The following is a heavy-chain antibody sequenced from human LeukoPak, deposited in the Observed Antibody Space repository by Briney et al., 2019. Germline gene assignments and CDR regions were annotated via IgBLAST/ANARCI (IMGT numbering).Heavy chain of an antibody. V-gene: IGHV1-8*02. J-gene: IGHJ1*01. CDR3: ARDSRPLWELLGALEYFQH. CDR1: GYTFTGYY. D-gene: IGHD1-26*01. CDR2: MNPNSGNT. Sequence: ASVKVSCKASGYTFTGYYMHWVRQATGQGLEWMGWMNPNSGNTGYAQKFQGRVTMTRNTSISTAYMELSSLRSEDTAVYYCARDSRPLWELLGALEYFQHWGQGTLVTVSS.